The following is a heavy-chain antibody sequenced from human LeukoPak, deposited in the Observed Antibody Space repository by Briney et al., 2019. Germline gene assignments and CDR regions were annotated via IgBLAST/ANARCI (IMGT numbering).Heavy chain of an antibody. CDR3: ARDRGYSYELDY. J-gene: IGHJ4*02. V-gene: IGHV1-46*01. CDR1: GYTFTSYD. Sequence: ASVKVSCKASGYTFTSYDINWVRQAPGQGLEWMGIINPSGGSTSYAQKFQGRVTMTRDTSTSTVYMELSSLRSEDTAVYYCARDRGYSYELDYWGQGTLVTVSS. D-gene: IGHD5-18*01. CDR2: INPSGGST.